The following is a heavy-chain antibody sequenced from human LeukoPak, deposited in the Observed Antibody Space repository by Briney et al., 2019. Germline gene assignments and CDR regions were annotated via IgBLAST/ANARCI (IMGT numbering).Heavy chain of an antibody. J-gene: IGHJ4*02. CDR3: ARDGPYDSSGYYSNY. CDR2: IYYSGST. Sequence: PSETLSLTCTVSGGSISSGGYYWSWIRQHPRKGLEWIGYIYYSGSTYYNPSLKSRVTISVDTSKNQFSLKLSSVTAADTAVYYCARDGPYDSSGYYSNYWGQGTLVTVSS. V-gene: IGHV4-31*03. CDR1: GGSISSGGYY. D-gene: IGHD3-22*01.